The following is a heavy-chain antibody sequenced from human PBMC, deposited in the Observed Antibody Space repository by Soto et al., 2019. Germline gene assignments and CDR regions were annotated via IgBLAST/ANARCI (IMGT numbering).Heavy chain of an antibody. CDR1: GFNVSAYT. Sequence: QVKLVESGGGVVQPGRSLRLSCAASGFNVSAYTMHWVRQAPGKGLEWVAVISSDGNHKYYPDSVKSRFTISRDTSTNTLYLQMNSLRAEDTAVYYCARWEQTLFDYWGQGTLVTVSS. CDR2: ISSDGNHK. J-gene: IGHJ4*02. CDR3: ARWEQTLFDY. V-gene: IGHV3-30-3*01. D-gene: IGHD1-26*01.